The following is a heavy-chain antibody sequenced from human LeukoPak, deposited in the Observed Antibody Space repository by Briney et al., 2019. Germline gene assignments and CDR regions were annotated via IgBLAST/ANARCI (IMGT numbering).Heavy chain of an antibody. V-gene: IGHV4-34*01. CDR1: GGSFSGYY. J-gene: IGHJ4*02. CDR3: ARGMYYYGSGSYLGY. Sequence: SETLSLTCAVYGGSFSGYYWSWIRQPPGKGLEWSGEINHSGSTNYNPSLKSRVTISVDTSKNQFSLKLSSVTAADTAVYYCARGMYYYGSGSYLGYWGQGTLVTVSS. D-gene: IGHD3-10*01. CDR2: INHSGST.